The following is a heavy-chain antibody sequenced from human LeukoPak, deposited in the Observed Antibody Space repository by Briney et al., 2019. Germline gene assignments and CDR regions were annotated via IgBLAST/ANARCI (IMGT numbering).Heavy chain of an antibody. J-gene: IGHJ4*02. CDR2: ISSSSSYI. V-gene: IGHV3-21*01. CDR1: GFTFSSYS. CDR3: ARDVKRYYGSGSYSGIGGY. Sequence: GGSLRLSCAASGFTFSSYSMNWVRQAPGKGLEWVSSISSSSSYIYYADSVKGRFTISRDNAKNSLYLQMNSLRAEDTAVYYCARDVKRYYGSGSYSGIGGYWGQGTLVTVSS. D-gene: IGHD3-10*01.